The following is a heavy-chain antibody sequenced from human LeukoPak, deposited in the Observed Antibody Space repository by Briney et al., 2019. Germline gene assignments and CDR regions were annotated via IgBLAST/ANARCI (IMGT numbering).Heavy chain of an antibody. V-gene: IGHV4-59*01. CDR1: GGSISSYY. CDR3: AREALPGYDLDY. J-gene: IGHJ4*02. CDR2: IYYSGST. Sequence: PSETLSLTCTVSGGSISSYYWSWIRQPPGKGLEWIGYIYYSGSTNYNPSLKSRVTISVDTSKNQFSLKLSSVTAADTAVCYCAREALPGYDLDYWGQGTLVTVSS. D-gene: IGHD2-2*01.